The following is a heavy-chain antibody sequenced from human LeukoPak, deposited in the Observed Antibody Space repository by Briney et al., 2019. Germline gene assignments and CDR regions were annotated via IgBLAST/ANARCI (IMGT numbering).Heavy chain of an antibody. CDR3: ATGPLAGAFDI. J-gene: IGHJ3*02. CDR2: VDPEDGET. V-gene: IGHV1-69-2*01. CDR1: GYTFTDYY. Sequence: GASVKISCKVSGYTFTDYYMHWVQQAPGKGLEWMGLVDPEDGETIYAEKFQGRVTITADTSTDTAYMELSSLRSEDTAVYYCATGPLAGAFDIRGQGTMVTVSS.